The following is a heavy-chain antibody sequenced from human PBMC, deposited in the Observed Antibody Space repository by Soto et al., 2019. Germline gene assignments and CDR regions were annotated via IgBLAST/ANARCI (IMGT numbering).Heavy chain of an antibody. J-gene: IGHJ5*02. D-gene: IGHD4-17*01. Sequence: QVQLQESGPGLVEPSQTLSLTCTVSGGSISSGGYYWSWIRQHPGKGLEWIGYIHYSGSTYYNPSLKRRVTISIDTSKNQFSLKLRSVTAADTAVYYCATGGSTVTWFDPWGQGTLVTVSS. CDR3: ATGGSTVTWFDP. CDR1: GGSISSGGYY. CDR2: IHYSGST. V-gene: IGHV4-31*03.